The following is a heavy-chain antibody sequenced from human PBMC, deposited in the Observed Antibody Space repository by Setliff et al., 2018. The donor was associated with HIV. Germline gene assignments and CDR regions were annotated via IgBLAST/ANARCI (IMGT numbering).Heavy chain of an antibody. D-gene: IGHD3-22*01. CDR3: ARQHYYDSSGRNLMDV. CDR1: GGSISNYY. V-gene: IGHV4-59*08. J-gene: IGHJ6*03. Sequence: SETLSLTCTVSGGSISNYYWSWIRQPPGKGLEWIGYIYYSGSTTYNPSLESRVTISIDTSKNQYSLKLSSVTSADTAVYYCARQHYYDSSGRNLMDVWGKGTTVTVSS. CDR2: IYYSGST.